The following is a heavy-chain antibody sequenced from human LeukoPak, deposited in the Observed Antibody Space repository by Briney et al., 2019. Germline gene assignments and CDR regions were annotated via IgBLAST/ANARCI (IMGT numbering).Heavy chain of an antibody. CDR3: AEGSGKTSAFDI. CDR2: ISGSGGST. D-gene: IGHD3-10*01. Sequence: GSLRPSFAGSGFTFRSYAMSLVRQAPGEGPEWVSAISGSGGSTYYADSVRGRFTISRDNSKNTLYLQMNSLRAEDTAVYYCAEGSGKTSAFDIWGQGTMVTVSS. J-gene: IGHJ3*02. V-gene: IGHV3-23*01. CDR1: GFTFRSYA.